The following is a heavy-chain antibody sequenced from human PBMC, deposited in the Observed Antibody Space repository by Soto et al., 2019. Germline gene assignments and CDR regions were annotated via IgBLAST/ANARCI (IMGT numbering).Heavy chain of an antibody. CDR1: GYTFTSYS. J-gene: IGHJ6*02. CDR2: INAGNGNT. V-gene: IGHV1-3*01. CDR3: AREPIITMIVVVITASSPYYGMDV. D-gene: IGHD3-22*01. Sequence: ASVKVSCKASGYTFTSYSMHWVRQAPGQRLECMGGINAGNGNTKYSQKFQGRVTITRDTSASTAYMELSSLRSEDTAVYYCAREPIITMIVVVITASSPYYGMDVWGQGTTVTVSS.